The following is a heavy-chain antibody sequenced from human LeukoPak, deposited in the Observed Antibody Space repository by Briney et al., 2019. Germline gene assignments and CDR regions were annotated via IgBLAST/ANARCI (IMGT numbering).Heavy chain of an antibody. CDR2: IRSKAYGGTT. J-gene: IGHJ4*02. CDR1: GFTFGDYA. V-gene: IGHV3-49*03. Sequence: PGRSLRLSCTASGFTFGDYAMSWFRQAPGKGLEWVGFIRSKAYGGTTEYAASVKGRFTVSRDDSKSIAYLQINSLKTEDTAVYYCARDQDTGQLWLPGLDYWGQGTLVTVSS. D-gene: IGHD5-18*01. CDR3: ARDQDTGQLWLPGLDY.